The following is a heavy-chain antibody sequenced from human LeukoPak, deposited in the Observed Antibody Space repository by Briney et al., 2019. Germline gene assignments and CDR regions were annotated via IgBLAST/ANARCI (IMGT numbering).Heavy chain of an antibody. CDR2: IYYSGST. J-gene: IGHJ1*01. D-gene: IGHD6-13*01. CDR1: GGSISSGDYY. V-gene: IGHV4-30-4*01. CDR3: ARESRGYSSSSVVLQH. Sequence: SQTLSPTCTVSGGSISSGDYYWSWIRQPPGKGLEWIGYIYYSGSTYYNPSLKSRVTISVDTSKNQFSLKLSSVTAADTAVYYCARESRGYSSSSVVLQHWGQGTLVTVSS.